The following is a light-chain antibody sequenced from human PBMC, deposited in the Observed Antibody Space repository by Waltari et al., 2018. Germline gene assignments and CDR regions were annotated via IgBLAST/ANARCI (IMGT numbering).Light chain of an antibody. Sequence: QSVLTQPPSASGTPGQRVTISCSGSTSYIYWYQQLPGTAPKLLIYRNNQRPSGVPDRFAGAKSGTSASLAVSGLRSDDEADYYCAAWGDSLSGRVFGGGTKLTVL. J-gene: IGLJ3*02. V-gene: IGLV1-47*01. CDR1: TSY. CDR3: AAWGDSLSGRV. CDR2: RNN.